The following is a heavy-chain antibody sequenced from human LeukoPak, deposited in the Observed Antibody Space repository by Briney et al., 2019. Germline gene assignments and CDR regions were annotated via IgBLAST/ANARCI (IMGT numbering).Heavy chain of an antibody. CDR1: GFTFKNSW. J-gene: IGHJ4*02. D-gene: IGHD2-15*01. CDR2: INQDGDEK. CDR3: AKNKGWELPAELDS. Sequence: GGSLRLSCAASGFTFKNSWMSWVRQAPGKGLEWVANINQDGDEKCYVDSVKGRFTISRDDAQTSVYLLLSSLRPEDTAVYYCAKNKGWELPAELDSWGQGALVIVSS. V-gene: IGHV3-7*01.